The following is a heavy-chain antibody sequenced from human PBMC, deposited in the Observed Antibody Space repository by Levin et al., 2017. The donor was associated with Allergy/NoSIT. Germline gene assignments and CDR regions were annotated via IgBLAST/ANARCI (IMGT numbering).Heavy chain of an antibody. Sequence: GESLKISCTASGFTFGDYAMSWVRQAPGKGLEWVGFIRSKAYGGTTEYAASVKGRFTISRDDSKSIAYLQMNSLKTEDTAVYYCTMYYYDSSGKEDAFDIWGQGTMVTVSS. CDR3: TMYYYDSSGKEDAFDI. J-gene: IGHJ3*02. CDR2: IRSKAYGGTT. V-gene: IGHV3-49*04. CDR1: GFTFGDYA. D-gene: IGHD3-22*01.